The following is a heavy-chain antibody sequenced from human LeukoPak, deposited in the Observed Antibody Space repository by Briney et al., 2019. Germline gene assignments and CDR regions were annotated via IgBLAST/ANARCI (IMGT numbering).Heavy chain of an antibody. CDR3: ARSPLPPYYDFWSGPSYYYYGMDV. CDR2: INPNSGGT. V-gene: IGHV1-2*04. J-gene: IGHJ6*02. D-gene: IGHD3-3*01. Sequence: ASVKVSCKASGYTFTSYDINWVRQAPGQGLEWMGWINPNSGGTNYAQKFQGWVTMTRDTSISTAYMELSRLRFDDTAVYYCARSPLPPYYDFWSGPSYYYYGMDVWGQGTTVTVSS. CDR1: GYTFTSYD.